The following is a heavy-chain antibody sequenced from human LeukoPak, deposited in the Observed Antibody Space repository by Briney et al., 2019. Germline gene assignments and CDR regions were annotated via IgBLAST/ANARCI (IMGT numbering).Heavy chain of an antibody. J-gene: IGHJ5*02. V-gene: IGHV4-59*12. CDR3: ARSRIAAAGSCWFDP. Sequence: SETLSLTCTVSGGSISSYYWSWIRQPPGKGLEWIGYIYYSGSTNYNPSLKSRVTISVDTSKNQFSLKLSSVTAADTAVYYCARSRIAAAGSCWFDPWGQGTLVTVSS. CDR2: IYYSGST. D-gene: IGHD6-13*01. CDR1: GGSISSYY.